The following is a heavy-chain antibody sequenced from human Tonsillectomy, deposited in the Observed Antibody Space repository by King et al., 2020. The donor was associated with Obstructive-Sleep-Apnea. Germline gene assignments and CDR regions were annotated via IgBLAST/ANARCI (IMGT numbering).Heavy chain of an antibody. CDR1: GFTFSIYA. CDR2: IAYDGSNK. Sequence: VQLVESGGDVAQPGRSLRLSCAASGFTFSIYAMHWVRQAPGRGLEWVAAIAYDGSNKYFADSVKGRFTISRDNSKNTLFLQMTSLSPVDTAVYYCARDFPTLNTSGWSRKGRADLGYDSFNIWGQGTMVTVSS. D-gene: IGHD6-19*01. CDR3: ARDFPTLNTSGWSRKGRADLGYDSFNI. V-gene: IGHV3-30*04. J-gene: IGHJ3*02.